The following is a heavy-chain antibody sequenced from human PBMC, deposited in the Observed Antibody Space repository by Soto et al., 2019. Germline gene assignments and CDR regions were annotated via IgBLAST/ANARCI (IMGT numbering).Heavy chain of an antibody. Sequence: PGGSLRLSCAASGFTFSSYAMSWVRQAPGKGLEWVSAISGSGGSTYYADSVKGRFTISRDNSKNTLYLQMNSLRAEDTAVYYCAKREMATIHPIALDYWGQGTLVTVSS. CDR2: ISGSGGST. D-gene: IGHD5-12*01. CDR1: GFTFSSYA. CDR3: AKREMATIHPIALDY. J-gene: IGHJ4*02. V-gene: IGHV3-23*01.